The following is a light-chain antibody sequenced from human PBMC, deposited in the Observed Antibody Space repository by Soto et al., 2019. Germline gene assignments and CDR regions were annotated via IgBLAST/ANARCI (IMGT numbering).Light chain of an antibody. CDR1: SSQIGSNT. V-gene: IGLV1-44*01. Sequence: QSVLTQPPSASGTPGQRVTISCSGSSSQIGSNTVNWYQQLPGTAPKLLIYSNNQRPSGVPNRFSGSKSGTSASLAISELQSEDEADYYCSAWDDSLNGVVFGVGTKLTVL. J-gene: IGLJ2*01. CDR3: SAWDDSLNGVV. CDR2: SNN.